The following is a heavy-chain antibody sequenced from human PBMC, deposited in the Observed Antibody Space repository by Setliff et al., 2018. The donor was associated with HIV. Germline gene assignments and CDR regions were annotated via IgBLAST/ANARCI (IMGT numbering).Heavy chain of an antibody. V-gene: IGHV4-34*01. Sequence: SETLSLTCAVYGGSFSGYYWSWIRQPPGTGLEWIGEMNHSGSTNYNPSLKSRVTISVDTSKNQFSLKLSSVTAADTAVYYCARTRAPYFFDFWGQGAQVTVSS. J-gene: IGHJ4*02. CDR3: ARTRAPYFFDF. CDR1: GGSFSGYY. D-gene: IGHD1-26*01. CDR2: MNHSGST.